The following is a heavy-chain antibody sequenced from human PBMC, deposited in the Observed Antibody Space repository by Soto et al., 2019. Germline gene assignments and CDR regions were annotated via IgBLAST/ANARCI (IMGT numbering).Heavy chain of an antibody. D-gene: IGHD3-3*01. CDR1: GGSISNNNW. V-gene: IGHV4-4*02. CDR3: ARFLPGCVGENEAFDF. Sequence: QVQLQESGPGLVKPSGTLSLTCTVSGGSISNNNWWSWVRQTPEKGLEWIGQIYHSGNTNYNPSLKSRVSMSVAKSKNQVSLKMNSATAADTAVSYCARFLPGCVGENEAFDFCGHGTLVTVSS. J-gene: IGHJ4*01. CDR2: IYHSGNT.